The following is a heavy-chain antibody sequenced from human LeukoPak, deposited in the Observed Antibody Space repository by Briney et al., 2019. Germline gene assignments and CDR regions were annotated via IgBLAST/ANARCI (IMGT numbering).Heavy chain of an antibody. CDR3: ARRAIFVAGRVMDV. CDR1: GFTFSSYG. J-gene: IGHJ6*03. CDR2: VSSSIGTK. D-gene: IGHD3-3*01. Sequence: PGGSLRLSCAASGFTFSSYGMNWVRQAPGKGLEWISYVSSSIGTKYYADSVKGRFTISSDNATISLYLQMSSLRAEDTAVYFCARRAIFVAGRVMDVWGKGTTVTVSS. V-gene: IGHV3-48*04.